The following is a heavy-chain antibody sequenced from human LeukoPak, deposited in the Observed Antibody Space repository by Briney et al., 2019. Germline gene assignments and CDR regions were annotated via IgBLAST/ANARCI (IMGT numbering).Heavy chain of an antibody. J-gene: IGHJ4*02. CDR1: GFTFSSYA. V-gene: IGHV3-23*01. D-gene: IGHD6-19*01. CDR2: ISGSGGST. Sequence: GGSLRLSCAASGFTFSSYAMSWVRQAPGKGLEWVSAISGSGGSTYYADSVKGRFTISRDNSKNTVYLQMNSLRAEDTAVYYCAKTTIGYSSGRYPGWPVDYWGQGTLVTVSS. CDR3: AKTTIGYSSGRYPGWPVDY.